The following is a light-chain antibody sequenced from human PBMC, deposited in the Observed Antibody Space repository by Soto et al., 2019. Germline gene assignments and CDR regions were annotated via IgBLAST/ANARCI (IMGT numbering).Light chain of an antibody. CDR3: ATWDNSPSAV. CDR1: SSDIGDSY. V-gene: IGLV1-51*01. J-gene: IGLJ3*02. CDR2: DNS. Sequence: QSVLTQPPSVSAAPGQKVTISCSGDSSDIGDSYVSWYQHLPGTAPKLLIYDNSKRPSGIPGRFSGSKSGTSATLAITGPQTGDEANYYCATWDNSPSAVFGGGTKLTVL.